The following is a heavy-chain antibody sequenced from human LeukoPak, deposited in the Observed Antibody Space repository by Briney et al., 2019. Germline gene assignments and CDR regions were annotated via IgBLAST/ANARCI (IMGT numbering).Heavy chain of an antibody. CDR1: GFTFSSYE. CDR2: ISSSGSTI. D-gene: IGHD6-13*01. J-gene: IGHJ4*02. CDR3: ARTAAGYRDDY. V-gene: IGHV3-48*03. Sequence: GGSLRLSCAASGFTFSSYEMNWVRQAPGKGLEWVSYISSSGSTIYYADSVKGRFTVSRDNAKNSLYLQMNSLRAEDTAVYYCARTAAGYRDDYWGQGTLVTVSS.